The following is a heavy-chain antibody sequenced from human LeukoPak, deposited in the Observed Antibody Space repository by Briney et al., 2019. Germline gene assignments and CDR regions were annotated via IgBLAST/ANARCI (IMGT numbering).Heavy chain of an antibody. Sequence: GGSLRLSCAASGYTFRTYWMYWVRQAPGQGPVWVSRINGDGSSTAYAESVKGRFTISTDNAKKMLSLQMNSLRTEDTAVYFCARSPKRDYFDSWGQGTLVSVSS. V-gene: IGHV3-74*01. CDR1: GYTFRTYW. J-gene: IGHJ4*02. CDR2: INGDGSST. CDR3: ARSPKRDYFDS.